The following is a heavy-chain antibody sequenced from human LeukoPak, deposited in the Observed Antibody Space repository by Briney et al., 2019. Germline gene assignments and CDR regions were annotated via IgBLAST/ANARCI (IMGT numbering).Heavy chain of an antibody. V-gene: IGHV3-23*01. J-gene: IGHJ6*02. Sequence: GGSLRLSCAASGFIFSNYAMSWVRHAPRKGLEWVSTIVYSGAYTYYADSVKGRFTISRDNSKNTLYMQMNSLRAEDTAIYYCAKVPYSDYGSGRPPFMDVWGQGTTVAVS. D-gene: IGHD3-10*01. CDR1: GFIFSNYA. CDR2: IVYSGAYT. CDR3: AKVPYSDYGSGRPPFMDV.